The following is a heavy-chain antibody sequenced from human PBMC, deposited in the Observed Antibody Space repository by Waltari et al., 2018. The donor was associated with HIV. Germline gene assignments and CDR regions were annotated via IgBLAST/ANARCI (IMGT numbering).Heavy chain of an antibody. V-gene: IGHV1-24*01. CDR1: GYTLTELS. J-gene: IGHJ5*02. CDR2: FDPEEGET. D-gene: IGHD3-22*01. Sequence: QVQLVQSGAEVKKPGASVKVSCKVSGYTLTELSMHWVRQAPGKGLEWMGGFDPEEGETIYAQKFQGRVTMTEDTSTDTAYMELSSLRSEDTAVYYCATVYYDSSGYIGWFDPWGQGTLVTVSS. CDR3: ATVYYDSSGYIGWFDP.